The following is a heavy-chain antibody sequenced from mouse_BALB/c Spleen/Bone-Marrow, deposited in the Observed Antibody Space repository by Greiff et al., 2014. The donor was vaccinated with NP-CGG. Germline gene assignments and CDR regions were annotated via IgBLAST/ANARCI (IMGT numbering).Heavy chain of an antibody. CDR1: GFSLTSYG. D-gene: IGHD1-1*01. CDR3: ARNYYGSSAY. Sequence: QVQLKESGPGLVQPSQSLSITCTVSGFSLTSYGVHWVRQSPGKGLEWLGVIWSGGSTDYNAAFISRLSISKDNSKGQVFFKMNSLQANDTAIYYCARNYYGSSAYWGQGTLVTVSA. V-gene: IGHV2-2*02. J-gene: IGHJ3*01. CDR2: IWSGGST.